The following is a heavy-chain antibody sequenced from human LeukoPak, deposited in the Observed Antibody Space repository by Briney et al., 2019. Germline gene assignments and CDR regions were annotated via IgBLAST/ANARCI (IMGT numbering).Heavy chain of an antibody. CDR2: VYYGGST. D-gene: IGHD6-19*01. CDR3: ARSPVAAWGSYFDY. J-gene: IGHJ4*02. Sequence: PSETLSLTCTVSGGSISSSEYYWGWIRQPPGKGLEWIGNVYYGGSTYYSPSLKSRVTISVDTSKSQFSLRLSSVTAADTAVYYCARSPVAAWGSYFDYWGQGTLVTVSS. CDR1: GGSISSSEYY. V-gene: IGHV4-39*01.